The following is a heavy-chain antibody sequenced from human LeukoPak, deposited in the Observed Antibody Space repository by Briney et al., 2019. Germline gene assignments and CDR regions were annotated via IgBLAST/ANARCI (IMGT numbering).Heavy chain of an antibody. Sequence: GASVKVSCKASGGTFSSYAISWVRQAPGQGLEWMGWISAYNGNTNYAQKLQGRVTMTTDTSTSTAYMELRSLRSDDTAVYYCARSRKLGAFDIWGQGTMVTVSS. J-gene: IGHJ3*02. CDR2: ISAYNGNT. V-gene: IGHV1-18*01. CDR1: GGTFSSYA. D-gene: IGHD1-14*01. CDR3: ARSRKLGAFDI.